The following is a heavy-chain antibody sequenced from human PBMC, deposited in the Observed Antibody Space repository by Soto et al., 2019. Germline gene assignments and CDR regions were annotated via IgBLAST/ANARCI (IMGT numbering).Heavy chain of an antibody. CDR1: GFVFINFW. Sequence: GGSLRLSCEASGFVFINFWMHWVRHVPGKGLVWVARIDTSGHSTNYAESVKGRFTISRDNAKNTVSLQMNSLRVEDTGVYYCAKDSSYFDLWSQGSQLTVSS. V-gene: IGHV3-74*01. CDR2: IDTSGHST. CDR3: AKDSSYFDL. D-gene: IGHD3-10*01. J-gene: IGHJ4*02.